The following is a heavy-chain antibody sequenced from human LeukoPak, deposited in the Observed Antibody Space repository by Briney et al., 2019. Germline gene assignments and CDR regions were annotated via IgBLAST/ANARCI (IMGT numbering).Heavy chain of an antibody. D-gene: IGHD2-21*02. CDR2: IYYSEST. CDR1: GDFLSSGAYY. CDR3: GRLCQVTSCAKLEY. Sequence: NPSETLSLTCTVSGDFLSSGAYYWGWIPQSPGKGLAWIGSIYYSESTFYNATIERLVTMSVDTYKNQFSLKLSSVTAAATVVYYCGRLCQVTSCAKLEYWGPGILVTVSP. V-gene: IGHV4-39*01. J-gene: IGHJ4*02.